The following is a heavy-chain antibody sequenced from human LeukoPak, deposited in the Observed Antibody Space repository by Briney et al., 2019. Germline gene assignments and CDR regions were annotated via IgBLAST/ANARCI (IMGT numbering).Heavy chain of an antibody. D-gene: IGHD3-3*01. V-gene: IGHV4-30-2*01. J-gene: IGHJ4*02. Sequence: SQTLSLTCAVSGGSISSGGYSWSWIRQPPGMGLEWIGYIYHSGSTYYNPSLKSRVTISVDRSKNQFSLKLSSVTAADTAVYYCARVAFWSGYFYFDYWGQGTLVTVSS. CDR3: ARVAFWSGYFYFDY. CDR2: IYHSGST. CDR1: GGSISSGGYS.